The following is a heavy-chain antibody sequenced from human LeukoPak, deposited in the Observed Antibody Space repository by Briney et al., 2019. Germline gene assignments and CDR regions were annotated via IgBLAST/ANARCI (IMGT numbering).Heavy chain of an antibody. V-gene: IGHV4-59*01. CDR3: ARSSGSRYYIDY. Sequence: PSETLSLTCTVSSGSISTYYWSWIRQPPGKRLEWIGFIHYTGSTNYNPSLKSRVTISVDTSKNQFSLKLNSVAAADTGVYFCARSSGSRYYIDYWGQGTLVTVSS. CDR1: SGSISTYY. CDR2: IHYTGST. D-gene: IGHD1-26*01. J-gene: IGHJ4*02.